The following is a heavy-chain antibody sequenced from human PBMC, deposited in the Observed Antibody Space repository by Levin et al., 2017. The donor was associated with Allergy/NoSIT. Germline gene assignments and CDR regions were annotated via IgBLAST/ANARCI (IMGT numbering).Heavy chain of an antibody. Sequence: ESLKISCAVYGGSFSGYYWNWIRQPPGKGLEWIGEINHSGSTNYNPSLKSRVTISVDTSKTQFSLKLSSLTAADTALYYCARASHYSSSSGVNYWGQGTLVTVSS. D-gene: IGHD6-6*01. CDR1: GGSFSGYY. CDR3: ARASHYSSSSGVNY. CDR2: INHSGST. V-gene: IGHV4-34*01. J-gene: IGHJ4*02.